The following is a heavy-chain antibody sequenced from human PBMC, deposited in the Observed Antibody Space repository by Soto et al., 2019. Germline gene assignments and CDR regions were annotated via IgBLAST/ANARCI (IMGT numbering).Heavy chain of an antibody. CDR3: ARVVSSASIAARPSCYYYGMDV. CDR1: GYTFTGYY. D-gene: IGHD6-6*01. Sequence: ASVKVSCKASGYTFTGYYMHWVRQAPGQGLEWMGWINPNSGGTNYAQKFQGWVTMTRDTSISTAYMELSRLRSDDTAVYYCARVVSSASIAARPSCYYYGMDVWGQGTTVTVSS. J-gene: IGHJ6*02. CDR2: INPNSGGT. V-gene: IGHV1-2*04.